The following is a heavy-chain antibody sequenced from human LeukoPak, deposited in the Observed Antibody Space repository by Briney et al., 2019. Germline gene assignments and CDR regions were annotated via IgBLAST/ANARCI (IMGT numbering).Heavy chain of an antibody. CDR3: AGWPSSSWYKVAAFGI. J-gene: IGHJ3*02. Sequence: GGSLRLSCEASGFTVSSNYMSWVLQAPGKGLEWVSVIYSGGTTYYADSVKGRFTISRDNSKNTLYLQMNSLRAEDTAVYYCAGWPSSSWYKVAAFGIWGQGTMVTVSS. CDR1: GFTVSSNY. V-gene: IGHV3-53*01. D-gene: IGHD6-13*01. CDR2: IYSGGTT.